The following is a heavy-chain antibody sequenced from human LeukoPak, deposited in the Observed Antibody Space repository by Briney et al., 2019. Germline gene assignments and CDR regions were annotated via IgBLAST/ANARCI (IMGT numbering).Heavy chain of an antibody. D-gene: IGHD5-18*01. CDR1: GFTFSSYW. Sequence: GGSLRLSCAASGFTFSSYWMHWVGQAPGKGLVWVSRINSDGSSTSYADSVKGRFTISRDNAKNTLYLQMNSLRAEDTAVYYCARGKVDTAMAIDYWGQGTLVTVSS. CDR3: ARGKVDTAMAIDY. V-gene: IGHV3-74*01. CDR2: INSDGSST. J-gene: IGHJ4*02.